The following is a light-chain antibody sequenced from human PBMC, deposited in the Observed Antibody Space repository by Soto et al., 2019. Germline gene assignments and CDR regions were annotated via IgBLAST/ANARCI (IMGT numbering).Light chain of an antibody. CDR1: SSDVGSHNC. CDR3: SSFTGTSTV. J-gene: IGLJ2*01. V-gene: IGLV2-14*03. Sequence: QSALTQPASVSGSPGQSITISCTETSSDVGSHNCVSWYQQHPGKAPKLVIYDVSDRPSGISNRFSGSKSGNTASLTISGLQPDDEADYYCSSFTGTSTVFGGGTKLTVL. CDR2: DVS.